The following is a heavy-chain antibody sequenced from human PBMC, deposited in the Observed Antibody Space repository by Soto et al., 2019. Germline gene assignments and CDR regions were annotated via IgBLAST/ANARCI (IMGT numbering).Heavy chain of an antibody. CDR2: INSDGSST. D-gene: IGHD4-17*01. V-gene: IGHV3-74*01. J-gene: IGHJ5*02. Sequence: EVQLVESGGGLVQPGGSLRLSCAASGFTFSTFWMHWVRQGPGKGLVWVSRINSDGSSTNYADSVKGRFTISRDNAKNPLYLQMNSLRAEDTAVYYCARRSVYGDYSSWGQGTLVTVSS. CDR1: GFTFSTFW. CDR3: ARRSVYGDYSS.